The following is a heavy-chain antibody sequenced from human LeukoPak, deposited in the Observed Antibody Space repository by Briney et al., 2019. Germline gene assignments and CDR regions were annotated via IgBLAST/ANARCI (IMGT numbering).Heavy chain of an antibody. CDR2: INPNSGGT. CDR3: ARTADFDWPLSPMDV. J-gene: IGHJ6*02. Sequence: ASVKVSCKASGYTFTGYYMHWVRQAPGQGLEWMGWINPNSGGTNYAQKSQGRVTMTRDTSISTAYMELSRLRSDDTAVYYCARTADFDWPLSPMDVWGQGTTVTVSS. CDR1: GYTFTGYY. D-gene: IGHD3-9*01. V-gene: IGHV1-2*02.